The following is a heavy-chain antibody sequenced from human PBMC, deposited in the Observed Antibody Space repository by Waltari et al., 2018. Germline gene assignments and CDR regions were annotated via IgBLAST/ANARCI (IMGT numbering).Heavy chain of an antibody. V-gene: IGHV3-11*04. J-gene: IGHJ4*02. Sequence: QVQLVESGGGLVKPGGSLRLSCAASGFTFSDYYMSWIRQAPGKGMEWVSYISSSGSTIYYADSVKGRFTISRDNAKNSLYLQMNSLRAEDAAVYYCARDKGEYCSGGSCYSYYYFDYWGQGTLVTVSS. D-gene: IGHD2-15*01. CDR1: GFTFSDYY. CDR2: ISSSGSTI. CDR3: ARDKGEYCSGGSCYSYYYFDY.